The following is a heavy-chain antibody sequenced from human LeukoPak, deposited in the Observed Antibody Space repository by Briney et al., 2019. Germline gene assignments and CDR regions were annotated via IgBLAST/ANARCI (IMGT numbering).Heavy chain of an antibody. D-gene: IGHD6-13*01. CDR1: GGSISSGNYY. CDR3: ARELSQQLVIRP. Sequence: KPSETLSLTCTVSGGSISSGNYYWSWIRQPPGKGLEWIGEINHSGSTNYNPSLKSRVTISVDTSKNQFSLKLSSVTAADTAVYYCARELSQQLVIRPWGQGTLVTVSS. V-gene: IGHV4-39*07. J-gene: IGHJ5*02. CDR2: INHSGST.